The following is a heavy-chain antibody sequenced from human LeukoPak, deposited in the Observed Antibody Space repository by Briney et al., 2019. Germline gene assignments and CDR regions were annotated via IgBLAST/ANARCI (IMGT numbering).Heavy chain of an antibody. CDR2: ISWNGGKM. J-gene: IGHJ4*02. D-gene: IGHD5-12*01. V-gene: IGHV3-9*01. CDR3: AKDFGRSAYDRPFDY. Sequence: GRSLRLSCAASGFTFDDYAMHWVRQAPGKGLEWVSGISWNGGKMDYADSVKGRFTISRDKAKSSLYLQMNSLRAEDTALYYCAKDFGRSAYDRPFDYWGQGTLVTVSS. CDR1: GFTFDDYA.